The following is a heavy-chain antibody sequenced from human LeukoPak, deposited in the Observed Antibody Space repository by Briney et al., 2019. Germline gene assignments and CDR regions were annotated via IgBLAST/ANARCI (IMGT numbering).Heavy chain of an antibody. J-gene: IGHJ4*02. Sequence: GGSLRLSCAASGFTFSSYGMTWVRQAPGKGLEWVSGISGSGGSTYYEDSVKGRFTISRDNSKNTLYLQMNSLRAEDTAVYYCAKNSGGTCYSHLDYWGQGTLVSLSS. CDR3: AKNSGGTCYSHLDY. CDR1: GFTFSSYG. V-gene: IGHV3-23*01. D-gene: IGHD2-15*01. CDR2: ISGSGGST.